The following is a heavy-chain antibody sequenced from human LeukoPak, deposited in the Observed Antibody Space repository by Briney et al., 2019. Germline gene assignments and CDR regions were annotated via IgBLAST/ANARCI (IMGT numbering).Heavy chain of an antibody. V-gene: IGHV1-18*01. Sequence: GASVKVSCKASGYTFTSYGISWVRQAPGQGLEWMGWISGYNGKTNYAQKLQGRVTMTTDTSTSTAYMELRSLRSDDTAVYYCARDDYGDYVSYFLHWGQGTLVIVSS. CDR1: GYTFTSYG. J-gene: IGHJ1*01. D-gene: IGHD4-17*01. CDR3: ARDDYGDYVSYFLH. CDR2: ISGYNGKT.